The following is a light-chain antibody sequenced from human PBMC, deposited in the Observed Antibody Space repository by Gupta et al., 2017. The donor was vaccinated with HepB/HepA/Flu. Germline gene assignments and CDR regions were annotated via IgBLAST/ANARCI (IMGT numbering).Light chain of an antibody. Sequence: EVVLTQSPGTLSLSPGERATLSCRASQSVSSTYLAWYQHKPGKAPRLLIYGASSRATGIPDRFSGSGSGTDFTLTISRLEPEDFAVYYCQHASNSLVTFGRGTKVDI. CDR3: QHASNSLVT. V-gene: IGKV3-20*01. CDR2: GAS. J-gene: IGKJ4*01. CDR1: QSVSSTY.